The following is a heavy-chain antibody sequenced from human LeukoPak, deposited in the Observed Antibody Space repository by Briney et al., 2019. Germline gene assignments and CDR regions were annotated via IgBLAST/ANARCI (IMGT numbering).Heavy chain of an antibody. Sequence: ASVKVSCKASGGTFSTYAISWVRQAPGQGLEWMGIINPSGGSTSYAQKFQGRVTMTRDTSTSTVYMELSSLRSEDTAVYYCVRERERGTYFIWGQGTLVTVSS. CDR1: GGTFSTYA. CDR2: INPSGGST. D-gene: IGHD3-10*01. V-gene: IGHV1-46*01. J-gene: IGHJ4*02. CDR3: VRERERGTYFI.